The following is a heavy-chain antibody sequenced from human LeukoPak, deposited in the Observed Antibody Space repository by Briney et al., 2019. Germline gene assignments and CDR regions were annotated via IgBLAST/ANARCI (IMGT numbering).Heavy chain of an antibody. D-gene: IGHD2-21*02. V-gene: IGHV3-21*01. Sequence: GGSLRLSCAASGLTFSSYSMNWVRQAPGKGLEWVSSISSSSSYIYYADSVKGRFTISRDNAKNSLYLQMNSLRAEDTAVYYCAREPWGDNYFDYWGQGTLVTVSS. CDR3: AREPWGDNYFDY. J-gene: IGHJ4*02. CDR2: ISSSSSYI. CDR1: GLTFSSYS.